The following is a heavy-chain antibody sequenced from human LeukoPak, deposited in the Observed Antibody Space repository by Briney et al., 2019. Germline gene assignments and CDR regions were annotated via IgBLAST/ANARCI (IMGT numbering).Heavy chain of an antibody. CDR2: ISWNSDKI. D-gene: IGHD6-19*01. J-gene: IGHJ3*02. CDR1: GFTFDDYA. CDR3: AKDMGSSGWFNAFDI. Sequence: GGPLRLSCAASGFTFDDYAMHWVRQAPGKGLEWVSGISWNSDKIGYADSVKGRFTISRDNAKNSLYLQMNSLRAEDMALYYCAKDMGSSGWFNAFDIWGQGTMVTVSS. V-gene: IGHV3-9*03.